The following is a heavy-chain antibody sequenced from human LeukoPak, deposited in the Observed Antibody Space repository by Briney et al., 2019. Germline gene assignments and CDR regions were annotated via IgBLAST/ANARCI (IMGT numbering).Heavy chain of an antibody. Sequence: GASVKVSCKASEYTFSQYAMNWVRQAPGQGLEWMGWINTYTGHPTYAQGLTGCFVFSLDTSVTTAYLEITGLKAEDTAVYYCASYSYHDSGKIDYWGRGTLVTVSS. CDR1: EYTFSQYA. CDR2: INTYTGHP. CDR3: ASYSYHDSGKIDY. V-gene: IGHV7-4-1*02. D-gene: IGHD3-10*01. J-gene: IGHJ4*02.